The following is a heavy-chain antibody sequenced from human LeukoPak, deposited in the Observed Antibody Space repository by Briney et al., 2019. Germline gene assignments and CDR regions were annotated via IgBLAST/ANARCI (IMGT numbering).Heavy chain of an antibody. J-gene: IGHJ4*02. Sequence: GGSLRLSCAASGFTFDDYAMHWVRQAPGKGLEWVSLISGDGGSTYYADSVKGRYTISRDNSKNSLYLQMNSLRTEDTALYYCAPLGYCSSTSCRDGIDYWGQGTLVTVSS. CDR1: GFTFDDYA. CDR2: ISGDGGST. V-gene: IGHV3-43*02. CDR3: APLGYCSSTSCRDGIDY. D-gene: IGHD2-2*01.